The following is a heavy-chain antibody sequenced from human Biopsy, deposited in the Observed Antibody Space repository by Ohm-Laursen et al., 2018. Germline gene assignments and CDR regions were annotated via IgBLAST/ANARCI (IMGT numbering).Heavy chain of an antibody. CDR2: IWYDGSNK. Sequence: SLRLSCAASGFTFSSYGMHWVRQAPGKGLEWVAAIWYDGSNKNYADSVKGRSTISRDNSKNTLYLQMNSLRGEDTAVYYCARDGKRWDYSTYFSWHFDLWGRGTLVTVSS. J-gene: IGHJ2*01. V-gene: IGHV3-33*01. D-gene: IGHD4-11*01. CDR3: ARDGKRWDYSTYFSWHFDL. CDR1: GFTFSSYG.